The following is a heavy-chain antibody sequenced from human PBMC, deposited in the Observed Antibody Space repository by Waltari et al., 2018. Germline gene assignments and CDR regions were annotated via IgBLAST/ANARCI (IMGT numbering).Heavy chain of an antibody. D-gene: IGHD5-18*01. Sequence: EVKLVESGGGLVHPGGSLRLSCAASGFTVSSTHLSWVRQAPGNVPGWVSIMDPAGSAYNADSVEGRFTMSRDISNNMVHLQMNRLRLEDSATYYCATARDEHTAMVYFDNWGQGTLVSVSS. CDR3: ATARDEHTAMVYFDN. V-gene: IGHV3-66*02. CDR2: MDPAGSA. J-gene: IGHJ4*02. CDR1: GFTVSSTH.